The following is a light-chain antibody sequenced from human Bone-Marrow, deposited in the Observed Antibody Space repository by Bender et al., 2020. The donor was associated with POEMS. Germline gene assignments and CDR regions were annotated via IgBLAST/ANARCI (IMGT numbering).Light chain of an antibody. CDR1: FSDKS. Sequence: QSALTQPASVSGSPGQSITISCTGAFSDKSASWHQQYPGRAPKLMIFVDTKRPPGVPGRFSGSKSGNTASLTVSGLQAEDGGDYYCSSYAGSNNLGYVCGPGPRVTVL. J-gene: IGLJ1*01. CDR3: SSYAGSNNLGYV. CDR2: VDT. V-gene: IGLV2-8*01.